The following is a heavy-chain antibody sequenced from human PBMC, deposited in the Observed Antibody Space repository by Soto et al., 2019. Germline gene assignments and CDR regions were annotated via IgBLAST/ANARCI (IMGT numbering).Heavy chain of an antibody. D-gene: IGHD3-10*01. CDR3: ARGVYGSGNYYTGPSAFDI. V-gene: IGHV1-69*06. CDR2: TIPVFNTA. Sequence: QVQLEQSGAEVKKPGSSVKVSCKASGGTLSDHGVAWLRQAPGQGLEWMGGTIPVFNTAKYAQKFQGRVTVTADKFTNIAYRELSSLRSEDTAFDFCARGVYGSGNYYTGPSAFDICGQGTMVIVSS. CDR1: GGTLSDHG. J-gene: IGHJ3*02.